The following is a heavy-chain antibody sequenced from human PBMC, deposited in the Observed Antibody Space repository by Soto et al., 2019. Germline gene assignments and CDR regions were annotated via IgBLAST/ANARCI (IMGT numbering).Heavy chain of an antibody. J-gene: IGHJ4*02. V-gene: IGHV1-2*02. CDR2: INPNSGGT. CDR3: ARGYYDSSGYYYVIGYFDY. Sequence: ASVNVSCKASGYTFTSYYMHWVRQAPGQGLEWMGWINPNSGGTNYAQKFQGRVTMTRDTSISTAYMELSRLRSDDTAVYYCARGYYDSSGYYYVIGYFDYWGQGTLVTVSS. D-gene: IGHD3-22*01. CDR1: GYTFTSYY.